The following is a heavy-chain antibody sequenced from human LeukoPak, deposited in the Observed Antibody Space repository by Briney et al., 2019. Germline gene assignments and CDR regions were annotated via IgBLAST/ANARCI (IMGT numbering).Heavy chain of an antibody. V-gene: IGHV4-34*01. CDR3: ARDPRPTYYYDSSGYYYYYYGMDV. J-gene: IGHJ6*02. CDR2: INHSGST. CDR1: GGSFSGYY. Sequence: SETLSLTCAVYGGSFSGYYWSWIRQPPGKGLEWIGEINHSGSTNYNPSLKSRVTISVDKSKNQFSLKLSSVTAADTAVYYCARDPRPTYYYDSSGYYYYYYGMDVWGQGTTVTVSS. D-gene: IGHD3-22*01.